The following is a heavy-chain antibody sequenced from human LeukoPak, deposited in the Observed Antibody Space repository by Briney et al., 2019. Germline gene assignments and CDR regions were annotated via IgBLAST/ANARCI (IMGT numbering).Heavy chain of an antibody. V-gene: IGHV3-23*01. CDR3: ARKYDQDEKDYYYYYVDV. J-gene: IGHJ6*03. D-gene: IGHD1-1*01. CDR2: ISGSGAST. CDR1: GFTVSSYG. Sequence: GGSLRLSCAASGFTVSSYGMSCVRQAPGKGLEWVSAISGSGASTYYEDYTKGRFTISTDNSKNQLYLQMKRLRAEDTPVYYRARKYDQDEKDYYYYYVDVWPKGNTVSVS.